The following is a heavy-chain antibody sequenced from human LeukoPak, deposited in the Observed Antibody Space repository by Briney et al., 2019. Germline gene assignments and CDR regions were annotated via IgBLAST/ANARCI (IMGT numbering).Heavy chain of an antibody. CDR3: ARDRVYYYGSGSYWGPDY. CDR2: INSDGSST. CDR1: GFTFSSYW. V-gene: IGHV3-74*01. J-gene: IGHJ4*02. D-gene: IGHD3-10*01. Sequence: GGSLRLSCAASGFTFSSYWMHWVRQAPGNGLVWVSRINSDGSSTSYADSVKGRFTISRDNAKNTLYLQMNSLRAEDTAVYYCARDRVYYYGSGSYWGPDYWGQGTLVTVSS.